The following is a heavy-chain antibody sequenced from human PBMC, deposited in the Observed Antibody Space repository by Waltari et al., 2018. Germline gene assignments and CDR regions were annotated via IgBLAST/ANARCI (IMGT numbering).Heavy chain of an antibody. D-gene: IGHD1-26*01. V-gene: IGHV4-59*11. CDR1: GGSISSHY. Sequence: QVQLQESGPGLVKPSETLSLTCTVSGGSISSHYWSWIRQPPGKGLEWIGYIYYSGSTNYHPSLKSRVTISVDTSKNQFSLKLSSVTAADTAVYYCARAGWELPEGIDYWGQGTLVTVSS. J-gene: IGHJ4*02. CDR3: ARAGWELPEGIDY. CDR2: IYYSGST.